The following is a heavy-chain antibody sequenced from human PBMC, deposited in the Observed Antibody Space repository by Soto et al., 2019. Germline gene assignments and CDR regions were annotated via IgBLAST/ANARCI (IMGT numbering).Heavy chain of an antibody. J-gene: IGHJ4*02. D-gene: IGHD3-22*01. V-gene: IGHV3-15*01. CDR3: ATDYYDSSGYYTPNFDY. Sequence: PGGSLRLSCAASGFTFSNAWMSWGRQAPGKGLEWVGRIKSKTDGGTTDYAAPVKGRFTISRDDSKNTLYLQMNSLKTEDTAVYYCATDYYDSSGYYTPNFDYWGQGTLVTVSS. CDR2: IKSKTDGGTT. CDR1: GFTFSNAW.